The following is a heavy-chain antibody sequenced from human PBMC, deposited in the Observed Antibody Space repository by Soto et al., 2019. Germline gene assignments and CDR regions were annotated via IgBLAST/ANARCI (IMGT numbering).Heavy chain of an antibody. J-gene: IGHJ5*02. CDR1: GGSINNYH. CDR3: ARSNYARNWFDP. Sequence: PSETLSLTCTVSGGSINNYHWTWIRQPPGKGLEWIGYIYNSGSTNYNPSLKSRVTISLDTSKNQFSLKLSSVTAADTAVYYCARSNYARNWFDPWGQGTLVTVSS. V-gene: IGHV4-59*08. CDR2: IYNSGST. D-gene: IGHD2-2*01.